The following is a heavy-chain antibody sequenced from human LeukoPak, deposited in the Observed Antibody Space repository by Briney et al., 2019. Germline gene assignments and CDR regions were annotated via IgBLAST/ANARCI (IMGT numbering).Heavy chain of an antibody. CDR2: IYDRGPA. V-gene: IGHV4-30-2*01. D-gene: IGHD3-10*01. J-gene: IGHJ5*02. CDR3: ARSRQASGLFSS. Sequence: SETLSPTCTVSGYAIISGGFSWNWIRQPPGKGLEWIGCIYDRGPAHYNPSLKSRFTISVDRPKNQFFLNVTSLTAADTAVYYCARSRQASGLFSSWGQGTLVVVSS. CDR1: GYAIISGGFS.